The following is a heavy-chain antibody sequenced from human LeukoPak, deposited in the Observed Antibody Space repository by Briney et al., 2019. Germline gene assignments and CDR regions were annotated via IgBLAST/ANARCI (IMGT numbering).Heavy chain of an antibody. CDR1: GFTFSTYW. Sequence: GGSLRLSCAASGFTFSTYWMHWVRKIPGKRLAWLSRIHYDGSYTTYVDSVRGRFTISRDNTKSTLYLQMNSLRADDTAVYYCARGAEGHNYGELDSWGQGTLVTVSS. V-gene: IGHV3-74*01. CDR3: ARGAEGHNYGELDS. CDR2: IHYDGSYT. D-gene: IGHD5-18*01. J-gene: IGHJ5*01.